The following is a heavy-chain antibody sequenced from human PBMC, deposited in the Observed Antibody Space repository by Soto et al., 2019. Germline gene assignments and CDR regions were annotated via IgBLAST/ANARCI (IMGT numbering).Heavy chain of an antibody. CDR3: ARLGSHLALDY. J-gene: IGHJ4*02. CDR1: GFTFKNYA. CDR2: ISFDGVDK. Sequence: QVQLVESGGGVVQPGGSLRLSCAASGFTFKNYAIYWVRQGPGKGLEWVAVISFDGVDKYFGDSAMGRFSISRDNSKNTVFLELNSLTVEDTARYYCARLGSHLALDYGGQGTLVAVSS. D-gene: IGHD3-16*01. V-gene: IGHV3-30-3*01.